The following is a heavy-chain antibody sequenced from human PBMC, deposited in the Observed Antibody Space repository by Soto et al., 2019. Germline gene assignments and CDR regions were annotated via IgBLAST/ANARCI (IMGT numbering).Heavy chain of an antibody. CDR3: ATQEVGGSYVYTFDP. V-gene: IGHV4-39*01. D-gene: IGHD1-26*01. J-gene: IGHJ5*02. CDR2: IYYSGST. CDR1: GGSITSSSYY. Sequence: PSETLSLTCTVSGGSITSSSYYWGWIRQPPGKGLEWIGSIYYSGSTYYNPSLKSRVTISVDTSKNQFSLKLSAVTAADTAVFYCATQEVGGSYVYTFDPWGQGTLVTVSS.